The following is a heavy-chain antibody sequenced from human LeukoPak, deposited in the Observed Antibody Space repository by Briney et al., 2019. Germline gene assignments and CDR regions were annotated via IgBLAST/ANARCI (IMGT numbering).Heavy chain of an antibody. Sequence: QTVGSLRLSCAASGFTFSSYWMHWVRQAPGKGLVWVSRILSDGSTTTYADSVKGRFTISRDNAKNTLYLQMNSLRAEDTAVYYCARGGTSYSGKLDYWGLGTLVTVSS. CDR1: GFTFSSYW. J-gene: IGHJ4*02. V-gene: IGHV3-74*01. CDR3: ARGGTSYSGKLDY. D-gene: IGHD1-26*01. CDR2: ILSDGSTT.